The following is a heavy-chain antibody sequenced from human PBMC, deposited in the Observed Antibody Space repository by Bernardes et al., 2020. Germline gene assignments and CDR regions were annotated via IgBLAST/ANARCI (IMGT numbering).Heavy chain of an antibody. CDR2: ISGSGGST. V-gene: IGHV3-23*01. D-gene: IGHD2-8*02. CDR3: AKTRRNIVLVVYATDY. Sequence: GGSLRLSCAASGFTFSSYAMSWVRQAPGKGLEWVSAISGSGGSTYYADSVKGRFTIPRDNSKNTLYLQMNSLRAEDTAVYYCAKTRRNIVLVVYATDYWGPGTLVTVSS. J-gene: IGHJ4*02. CDR1: GFTFSSYA.